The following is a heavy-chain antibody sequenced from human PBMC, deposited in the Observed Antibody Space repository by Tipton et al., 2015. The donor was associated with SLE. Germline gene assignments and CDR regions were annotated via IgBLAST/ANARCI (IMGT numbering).Heavy chain of an antibody. J-gene: IGHJ4*02. CDR3: ARSGRGYNFGYNFHF. CDR1: GYSFTSYW. Sequence: VQLVQSGAEVKKPGESLKISCKGSGYSFTSYWIGWVRQMPGKGLEWMGIIYPGDSDARYSPSFQGQVTISADKSITTAYLQWSSLKASDTAIYYCARSGRGYNFGYNFHFWGQGTLVTVSS. CDR2: IYPGDSDA. D-gene: IGHD5-18*01. V-gene: IGHV5-51*01.